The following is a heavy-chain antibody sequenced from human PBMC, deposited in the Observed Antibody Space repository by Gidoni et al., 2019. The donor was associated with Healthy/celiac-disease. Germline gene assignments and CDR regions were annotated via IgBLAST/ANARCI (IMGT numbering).Heavy chain of an antibody. V-gene: IGHV1-69-2*01. CDR2: VDPEDGET. J-gene: IGHJ6*02. D-gene: IGHD6-6*01. CDR3: ATELGIAARPDYYYYYGMDV. Sequence: LEWMGLVDPEDGETIYAEKFQGRVTITADTSTDTAYMELSSLRSEDTAVYYCATELGIAARPDYYYYYGMDVWGQGTTVTVSS.